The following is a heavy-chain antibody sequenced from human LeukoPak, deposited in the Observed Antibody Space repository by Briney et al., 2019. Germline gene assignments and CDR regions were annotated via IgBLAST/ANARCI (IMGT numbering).Heavy chain of an antibody. CDR1: GGSISSSNW. CDR3: ARDKREPRYAFDI. J-gene: IGHJ3*02. CDR2: IYHSGST. V-gene: IGHV4-4*02. D-gene: IGHD1-26*01. Sequence: PSETLSLTCAVSGGSISSSNWWSWVRQPPGKGLEWIGEIYHSGSTNYNPSLKSRVTISVDKSKNQFSLKLSSVTAADTAVYYCARDKREPRYAFDIWGQGTRVTISS.